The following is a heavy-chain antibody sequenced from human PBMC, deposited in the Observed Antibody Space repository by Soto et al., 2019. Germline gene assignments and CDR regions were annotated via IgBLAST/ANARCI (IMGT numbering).Heavy chain of an antibody. J-gene: IGHJ6*02. V-gene: IGHV1-69*01. Sequence: QVQVVQSGAEVKKPGSSVKVSCKASGGTFRSYAISWVRQAPGQGLAWMGGIIPVFGTANYAQKFQGRVTITADESTSTGYMELSNLRSEDTAVYYCASPSLRVYASYGMDVWGQGTTVTVSS. CDR3: ASPSLRVYASYGMDV. CDR1: GGTFRSYA. CDR2: IIPVFGTA. D-gene: IGHD2-8*01.